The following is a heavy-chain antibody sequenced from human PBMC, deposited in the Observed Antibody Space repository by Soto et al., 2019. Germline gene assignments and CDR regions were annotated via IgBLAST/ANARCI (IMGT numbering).Heavy chain of an antibody. Sequence: SVKVSCKASGYTFTSYGISWVRQATGQGLEWMGRIIPILGIANYAQKFQGRVTITADKSTSTAYMELSSLRSEDTAVYYCARSEGIAAAGRYYFDYWGQGTLVTVSS. D-gene: IGHD6-13*01. CDR2: IIPILGIA. CDR3: ARSEGIAAAGRYYFDY. J-gene: IGHJ4*02. CDR1: GYTFTSYG. V-gene: IGHV1-69*04.